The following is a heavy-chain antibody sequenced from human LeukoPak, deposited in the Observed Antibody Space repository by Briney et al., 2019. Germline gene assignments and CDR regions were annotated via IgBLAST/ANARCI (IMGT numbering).Heavy chain of an antibody. V-gene: IGHV5-51*01. J-gene: IGHJ3*02. CDR2: IYPGDSDT. D-gene: IGHD3-22*01. CDR1: GYSFTSYW. CDR3: ATRVDYYDSSGYSPDAFDI. Sequence: PGESLKISCKGSGYSFTSYWIGWVRQMPGKGLEWMGIIYPGDSDTRYSPSFQGQVTISADKSISTAYLQWSSLKASDTAMYYCATRVDYYDSSGYSPDAFDIWGQGTMVTVSS.